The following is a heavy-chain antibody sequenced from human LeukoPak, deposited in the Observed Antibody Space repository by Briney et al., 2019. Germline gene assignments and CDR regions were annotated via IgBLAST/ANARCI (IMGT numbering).Heavy chain of an antibody. CDR2: FDPEDGET. Sequence: ASAKVSCKVSGYTLTELSMHWVRQAPGKGLEWMGGFDPEDGETIYAQKFQGRVTMTEDTSTDTAYMELSSLRSEDTAVYYCATYPLGYCTNGVCPRGAFDIWGQGTMVTVSS. J-gene: IGHJ3*02. D-gene: IGHD2-8*01. CDR3: ATYPLGYCTNGVCPRGAFDI. CDR1: GYTLTELS. V-gene: IGHV1-24*01.